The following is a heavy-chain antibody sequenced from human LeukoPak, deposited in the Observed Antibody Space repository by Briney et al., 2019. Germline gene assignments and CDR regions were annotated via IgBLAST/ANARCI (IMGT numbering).Heavy chain of an antibody. V-gene: IGHV4-39*01. J-gene: IGHJ4*02. CDR3: AGRGIVTGYFDF. Sequence: SETLSLTCTVSGDSLTNSNFYWGWIRQSPGKGLEWIGSIFHSGSTNYNPSLKSRVTISVDTSKNQFYLRVRSVTAAETALYYCAGRGIVTGYFDFWGRGTLVTVSS. CDR2: IFHSGST. D-gene: IGHD3-9*01. CDR1: GDSLTNSNFY.